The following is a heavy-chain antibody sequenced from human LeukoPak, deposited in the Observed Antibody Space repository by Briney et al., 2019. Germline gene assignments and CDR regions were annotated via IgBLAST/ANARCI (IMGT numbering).Heavy chain of an antibody. CDR3: AKDAVRTPQIDH. CDR2: ISYDGTDK. D-gene: IGHD1-1*01. V-gene: IGHV3-30*18. CDR1: GFTFNTFG. Sequence: GGSLRLSCAASGFTFNTFGMHWVRQAPGKGLEWVAVISYDGTDKYYADSLKGRFTISRDNSKNTLYLQMNSLRAEDTAVYYCAKDAVRTPQIDHWGQGALATVSS. J-gene: IGHJ4*02.